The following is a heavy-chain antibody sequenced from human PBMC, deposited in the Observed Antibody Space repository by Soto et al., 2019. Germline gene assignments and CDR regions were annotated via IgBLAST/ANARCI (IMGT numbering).Heavy chain of an antibody. CDR2: IKSKTDGGTT. V-gene: IGHV3-15*01. CDR3: TTDREVVVRRHCSGGSCYSGSGY. J-gene: IGHJ4*02. CDR1: GFTFSNAW. D-gene: IGHD2-15*01. Sequence: GGSLRLSCAASGFTFSNAWMSWVRQAPGKGLEWVGRIKSKTDGGTTDYAAPVKGRFTISRDDSKNTLYLQMNSLKTEDTAVYYCTTDREVVVRRHCSGGSCYSGSGYWGQGTLVTISS.